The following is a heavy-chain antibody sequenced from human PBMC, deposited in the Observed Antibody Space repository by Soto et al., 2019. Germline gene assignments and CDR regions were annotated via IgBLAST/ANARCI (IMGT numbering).Heavy chain of an antibody. J-gene: IGHJ4*02. CDR1: GGTLSSYA. D-gene: IGHD3-22*01. CDR3: ARVGYYDSSGYSSFDY. CDR2: IIPIFGTA. Sequence: GASVKVSCKASGGTLSSYAISWVRQAPGQGLEWMGGIIPIFGTANYAQKFQGRVTITADESTSTAYMELSSLRSEDTAVYYCARVGYYDSSGYSSFDYWGQGTLVTVSS. V-gene: IGHV1-69*13.